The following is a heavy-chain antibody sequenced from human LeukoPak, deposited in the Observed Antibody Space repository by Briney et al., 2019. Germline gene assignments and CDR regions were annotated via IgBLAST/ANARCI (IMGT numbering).Heavy chain of an antibody. CDR1: GYTFTSYG. D-gene: IGHD4-11*01. CDR3: ARDLGTVTTNYFDY. V-gene: IGHV1-2*02. J-gene: IGHJ4*02. Sequence: ASVKVSCKASGYTFTSYGISWVRQAPGQGLEWMGWINPNSGGTNYAQKFQGRVTMTRDTSISTAYMELSRLRSDDTAVYYCARDLGTVTTNYFDYWGQGTLVTVSS. CDR2: INPNSGGT.